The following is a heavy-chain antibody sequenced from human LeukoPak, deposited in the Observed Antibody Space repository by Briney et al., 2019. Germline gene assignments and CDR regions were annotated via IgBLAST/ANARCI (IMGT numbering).Heavy chain of an antibody. D-gene: IGHD6-19*01. Sequence: SETLSLTCTVSGGSMSPYHWGWIRQPPGKGLEWTGYIYYSGSTNYNPSLKSRVTISVDTSKNQFSLKLSSVTAADTAVYYCARGLYSSGWYSYWGQGTLVTVSS. CDR2: IYYSGST. J-gene: IGHJ4*02. CDR1: GGSMSPYH. V-gene: IGHV4-59*12. CDR3: ARGLYSSGWYSY.